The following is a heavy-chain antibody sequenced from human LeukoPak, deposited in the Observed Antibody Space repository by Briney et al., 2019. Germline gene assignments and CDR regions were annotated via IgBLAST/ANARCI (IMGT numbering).Heavy chain of an antibody. V-gene: IGHV4-59*01. CDR1: GGSISSYY. CDR2: IYYSGST. J-gene: IGHJ5*02. Sequence: PSETLSLTCTVSGGSISSYYWSWIRQPPGRGLEWIGYIYYSGSTNYNPSLKSRVTISVDTSKNQSSLKLSSVTAADTAVYYCARGPRTTVTSFDPWGQEPWSPSPQ. D-gene: IGHD4-17*01. CDR3: ARGPRTTVTSFDP.